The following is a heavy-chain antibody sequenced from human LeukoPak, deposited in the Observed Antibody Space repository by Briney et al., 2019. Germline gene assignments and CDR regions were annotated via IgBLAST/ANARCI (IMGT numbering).Heavy chain of an antibody. CDR2: IKQDGSEK. CDR3: ARIGYDFWSGYYNNWFDP. Sequence: GGSLRLSCAASGFTFSSYWMSWVRQAPGKGLEWVANIKQDGSEKYYVDSVKGRFTISRDNAKNSLYLRMNSLRAEDTAVYYCARIGYDFWSGYYNNWFDPWGQETLVTVSS. D-gene: IGHD3-3*01. J-gene: IGHJ5*02. CDR1: GFTFSSYW. V-gene: IGHV3-7*01.